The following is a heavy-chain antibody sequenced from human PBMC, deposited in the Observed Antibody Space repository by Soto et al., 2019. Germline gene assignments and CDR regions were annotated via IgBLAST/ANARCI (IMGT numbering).Heavy chain of an antibody. CDR3: AKALSSGSYRDYFDY. V-gene: IGHV3-23*01. D-gene: IGHD1-26*01. Sequence: PGGSLRLSCAASGFTFSSYAMSWVRQAPGKGLEWVSAISGSGGSTYYADSVKGRFTISRDNSKNTLYLQMNSLRAEDTAVYYCAKALSSGSYRDYFDYWGQGTLVTVSS. CDR1: GFTFSSYA. J-gene: IGHJ4*02. CDR2: ISGSGGST.